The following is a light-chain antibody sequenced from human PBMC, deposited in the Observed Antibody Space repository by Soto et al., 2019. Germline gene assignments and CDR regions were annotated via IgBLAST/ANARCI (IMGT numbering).Light chain of an antibody. CDR3: GTWDTGLSGGI. CDR2: DNN. V-gene: IGLV1-51*01. CDR1: SSNIGNNY. J-gene: IGLJ2*01. Sequence: QSVLTQPPSVSAAPGQTVTISCSGSSSNIGNNYVSWYQQLPGTAPKLLIHDNNKRPSGIPDRFSGSKSGTSATLDITGLQTGDEADYYCGTWDTGLSGGIFGGGTQLTVL.